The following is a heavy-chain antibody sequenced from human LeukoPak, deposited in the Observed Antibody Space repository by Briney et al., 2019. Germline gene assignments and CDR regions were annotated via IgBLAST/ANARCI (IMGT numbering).Heavy chain of an antibody. CDR1: GFTFSSYG. Sequence: GGSLRLSCAASGFTFSSYGMHWVRQAPGKGLEWVSVIYRGGTTYYADSVKGRFTISRDDSKNTLYLQMNTLRAEDTAVYYCARGLGRSRPQFDQWGQGTTVTVSS. J-gene: IGHJ4*02. V-gene: IGHV3-53*01. CDR3: ARGLGRSRPQFDQ. CDR2: IYRGGTT. D-gene: IGHD1-26*01.